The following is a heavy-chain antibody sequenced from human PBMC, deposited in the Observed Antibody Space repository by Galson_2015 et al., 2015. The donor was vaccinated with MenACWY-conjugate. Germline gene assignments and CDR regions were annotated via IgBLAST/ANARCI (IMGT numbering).Heavy chain of an antibody. CDR3: ARVRVDQRKREFDP. CDR1: GVSFSGYY. V-gene: IGHV4-34*01. D-gene: IGHD1-1*01. J-gene: IGHJ5*02. Sequence: ETLSLTCAVYGVSFSGYYWSWIRQPPGKGLEWIGEINHSGSTNYNPSLKSRVTISVDTSKNQFSLKLSSVTAADTAVYYCARVRVDQRKREFDPWGQGTLVTVSS. CDR2: INHSGST.